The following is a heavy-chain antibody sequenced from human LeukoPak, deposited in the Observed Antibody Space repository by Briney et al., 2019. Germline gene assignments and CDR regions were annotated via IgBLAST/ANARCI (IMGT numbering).Heavy chain of an antibody. J-gene: IGHJ4*02. V-gene: IGHV4-59*01. D-gene: IGHD4-23*01. CDR1: GGSISSYY. Sequence: PSETLSLTCSVSGGSISSYYWSWIRQPPGKGLEWIGYIYYSGSTNYNPSLKSRVTISIDTSKNQFSLKLSSVTAADTAVYYCARTVGTNTYLDNWGQGTLVTVSS. CDR3: ARTVGTNTYLDN. CDR2: IYYSGST.